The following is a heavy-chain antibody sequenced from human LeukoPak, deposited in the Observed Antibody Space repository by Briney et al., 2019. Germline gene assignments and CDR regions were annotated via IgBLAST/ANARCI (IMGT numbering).Heavy chain of an antibody. CDR1: GFTFSSYS. CDR3: ARASDLWFGELLSSY. Sequence: GGSLRLSCAASGFTFSSYSMNWVRRAPGKGLEWVSSISSSSSYIYYADSVKGRFTISRDNAKNSLYLQMNSLRAEDTAVYYCARASDLWFGELLSSYWGQGTLVTVSS. J-gene: IGHJ4*02. CDR2: ISSSSSYI. D-gene: IGHD3-10*01. V-gene: IGHV3-21*01.